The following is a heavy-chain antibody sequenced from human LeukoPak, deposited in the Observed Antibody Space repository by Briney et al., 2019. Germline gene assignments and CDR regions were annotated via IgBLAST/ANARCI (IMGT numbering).Heavy chain of an antibody. CDR3: ARYSQDAFDI. CDR2: ISSSSSYI. CDR1: GFTFSSYS. V-gene: IGHV3-21*01. D-gene: IGHD4-11*01. J-gene: IGHJ3*02. Sequence: GGSLRLSCAASGFTFSSYSMNWVRQAPGKGLEWVSSISSSSSYIYYADSVKGRFTISRDNAKNSLYLRMNSLRAEDTAVYYCARYSQDAFDIWGQGTMVTVSS.